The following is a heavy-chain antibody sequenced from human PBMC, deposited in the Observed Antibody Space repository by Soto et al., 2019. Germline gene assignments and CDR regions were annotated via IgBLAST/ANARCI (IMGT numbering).Heavy chain of an antibody. CDR3: AKDHLPDYDFWSGTIDY. D-gene: IGHD3-3*01. J-gene: IGHJ4*02. CDR2: ISYDGSNK. Sequence: GGSLRLSCAASGFTFSSYGMHWVRQAPGKGLEWVAVISYDGSNKYYADSVKGRFTISRDNSKNTLYLQMNSLRAEDTAVYYCAKDHLPDYDFWSGTIDYWGQGTLVTVSS. CDR1: GFTFSSYG. V-gene: IGHV3-30*18.